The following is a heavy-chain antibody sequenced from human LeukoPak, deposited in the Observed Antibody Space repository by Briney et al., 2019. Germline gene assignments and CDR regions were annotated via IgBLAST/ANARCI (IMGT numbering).Heavy chain of an antibody. CDR1: GFTFSSYG. D-gene: IGHD4-17*01. J-gene: IGHJ4*02. CDR2: ISDSGGST. CDR3: ARFGDYGEY. Sequence: PGGSLRLSCAASGFTFSSYGMSWVRQAPGRGLEWVSAISDSGGSTYYADSVKGRFTISRDNSKNTLHLQMSSLRADDSALYYCARFGDYGEYWGQGTLVIVSS. V-gene: IGHV3-23*01.